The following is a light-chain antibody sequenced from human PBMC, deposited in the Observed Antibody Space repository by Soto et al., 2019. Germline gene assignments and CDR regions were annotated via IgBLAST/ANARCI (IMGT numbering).Light chain of an antibody. V-gene: IGKV3-20*01. CDR3: QQYDWSPPFT. Sequence: IVLTQSPGTLSLSPGERATLSCRASQSVSSTYMAWYQQNPGQAPRLLIYGASSRATGIPGSFSGSGSGTDFNLTICISEANAFAVYYCQQYDWSPPFTFGLGAMVEVK. CDR1: QSVSSTY. CDR2: GAS. J-gene: IGKJ2*01.